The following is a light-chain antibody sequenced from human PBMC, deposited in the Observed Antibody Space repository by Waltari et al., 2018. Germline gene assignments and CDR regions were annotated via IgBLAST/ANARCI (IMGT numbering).Light chain of an antibody. V-gene: IGLV1-47*01. CDR1: NSNIGRNS. CDR2: RSN. CDR3: AAWDDSLSVSYV. Sequence: QSVLTQPPSASGTPGQTVTISCSGTNSNIGRNSVFWYQQLPGTAPKLLIYRSNQRPSGVPDGFSGSKSGTSASLAIRRLRSEDEADYYCAAWDDSLSVSYVFGSGTKVTV. J-gene: IGLJ1*01.